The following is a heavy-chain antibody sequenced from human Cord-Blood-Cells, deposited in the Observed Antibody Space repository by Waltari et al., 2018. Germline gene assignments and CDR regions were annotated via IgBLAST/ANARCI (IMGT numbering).Heavy chain of an antibody. CDR3: ARASDYGDYYFDY. V-gene: IGHV3-48*03. Sequence: EVQLVESGGGLVQPGGSLRLSCAASGFTFSSYEMNWVRQAPGKGLEWVSYISRMGSTIYYADSVKGRFTISRDNAKNSLYLQMNSLRAEDTAVYYCARASDYGDYYFDYWAREPWSPSPQ. J-gene: IGHJ4*02. D-gene: IGHD4-17*01. CDR2: ISRMGSTI. CDR1: GFTFSSYE.